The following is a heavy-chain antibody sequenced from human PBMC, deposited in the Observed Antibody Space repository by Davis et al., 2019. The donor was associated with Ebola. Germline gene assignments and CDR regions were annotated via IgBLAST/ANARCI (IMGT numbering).Heavy chain of an antibody. D-gene: IGHD1-14*01. CDR3: ARRPGNWNHDDAFDI. V-gene: IGHV1-18*01. Sequence: AASVQVSCKASGYTFTNYGISWVRHAPRQGLEWMGWISASNGNTNYAQKLQGRVTMTTDPSTSPAYMELRSLRSDDTAVYYCARRPGNWNHDDAFDIWGQGTMVTVSS. J-gene: IGHJ3*02. CDR2: ISASNGNT. CDR1: GYTFTNYG.